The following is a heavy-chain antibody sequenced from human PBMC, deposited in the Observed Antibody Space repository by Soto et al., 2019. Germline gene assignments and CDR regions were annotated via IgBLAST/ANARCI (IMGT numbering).Heavy chain of an antibody. Sequence: GESLKISCKGSGDSFSNYWIAWVRQMPGKGLEWMGIIYPGDSDMRYSPSFQGQVTISADTSINTVYLQWSSLKASDTAMYYCPGPPTAFWSGYFRRGWFDPWGQGTLFTVSS. CDR1: GDSFSNYW. CDR3: PGPPTAFWSGYFRRGWFDP. D-gene: IGHD3-3*01. V-gene: IGHV5-51*01. CDR2: IYPGDSDM. J-gene: IGHJ5*02.